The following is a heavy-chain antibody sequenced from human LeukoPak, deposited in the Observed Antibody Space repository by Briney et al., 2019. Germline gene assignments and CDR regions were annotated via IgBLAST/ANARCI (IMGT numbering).Heavy chain of an antibody. CDR1: GYTFTNNW. CDR3: ARDVGLERRDGIDY. CDR2: INPSGGST. V-gene: IGHV1-46*01. Sequence: ASVKVSCKAFGYTFTNNWMHWVRQAPGQGLEWMGIINPSGGSTSYAQKFQGRVTMTRDMSTSTVYMELSSLRSEDTAVYYCARDVGLERRDGIDYWGQGTLVTVSS. J-gene: IGHJ4*02. D-gene: IGHD1-1*01.